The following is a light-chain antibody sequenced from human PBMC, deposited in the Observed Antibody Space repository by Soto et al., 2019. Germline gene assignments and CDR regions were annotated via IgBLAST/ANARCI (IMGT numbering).Light chain of an antibody. CDR1: QSVSSN. Sequence: EIVMTQSPATLSVSPGERATLSCGASQSVSSNLAWYQQKPGQAPRLLIYGASTRATGIPARFSGSGSGTEFTLTISSLQSEDFAVDYCQQYNNWPPITIGQGTRLEIK. V-gene: IGKV3-15*01. J-gene: IGKJ5*01. CDR3: QQYNNWPPIT. CDR2: GAS.